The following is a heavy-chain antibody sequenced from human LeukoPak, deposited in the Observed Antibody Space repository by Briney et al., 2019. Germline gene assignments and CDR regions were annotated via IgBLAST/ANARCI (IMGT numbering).Heavy chain of an antibody. Sequence: GGSLTLSCAASGFTFSSYGMHWVRQAPGKGLEWVAVIWYDGSNKYYADSVKGRFTISRDNSKNTLYLQMNSLRAEDTAVYYCAKDPNSNYDYVWGSFGFDYWGQGTLVTVSS. CDR3: AKDPNSNYDYVWGSFGFDY. CDR1: GFTFSSYG. V-gene: IGHV3-33*06. CDR2: IWYDGSNK. D-gene: IGHD3-16*01. J-gene: IGHJ4*02.